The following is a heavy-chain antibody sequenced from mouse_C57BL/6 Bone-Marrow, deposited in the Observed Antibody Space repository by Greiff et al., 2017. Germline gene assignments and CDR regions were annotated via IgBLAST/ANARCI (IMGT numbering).Heavy chain of an antibody. J-gene: IGHJ2*01. Sequence: IQLQQPGTELVKPGASVKLSCKASGYTFTSYWMHWVKQRPGQGLEWIGNINPSNGGTNYNEKFKSKATLTVDKSSSTAYMQLSSRTSEDSSVYYCAREGVYYDYGGSYVYYGGRGTTLTVSS. D-gene: IGHD2-4*01. CDR1: GYTFTSYW. V-gene: IGHV1-53*01. CDR3: AREGVYYDYGGSYVYY. CDR2: INPSNGGT.